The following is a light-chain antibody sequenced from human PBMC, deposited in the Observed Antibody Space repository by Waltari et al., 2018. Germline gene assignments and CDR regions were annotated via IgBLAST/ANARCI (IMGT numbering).Light chain of an antibody. J-gene: IGKJ2*01. CDR3: QQYNEWPPIST. V-gene: IGKV3-15*01. CDR2: DAS. CDR1: ETIKTN. Sequence: EIVVTQSPATLSVSPGEGATLSCRASETIKTNLAWYQHKPGQAPRLLSYDASTRATGIPARVSGSGSGTEFTLTISSLQSEDFAIYFCQQYNEWPPISTFGQGTNLEIK.